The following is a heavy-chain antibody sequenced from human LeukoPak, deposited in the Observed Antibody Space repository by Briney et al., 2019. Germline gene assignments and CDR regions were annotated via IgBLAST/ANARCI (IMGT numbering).Heavy chain of an antibody. J-gene: IGHJ4*02. D-gene: IGHD2-15*01. Sequence: PGGSLRLSCAASGFTSSRFGMNWVRQAPGKGLEWISYISSSSSAMYYADSVKGRFTISRDNAKNSLYLQMSSLRDEDTAVYYCAQKGGTDHWGQGTLVTVSS. V-gene: IGHV3-48*02. CDR1: GFTSSRFG. CDR2: ISSSSSAM. CDR3: AQKGGTDH.